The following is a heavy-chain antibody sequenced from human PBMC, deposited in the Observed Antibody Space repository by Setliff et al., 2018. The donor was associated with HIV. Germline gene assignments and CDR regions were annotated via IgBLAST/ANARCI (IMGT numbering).Heavy chain of an antibody. J-gene: IGHJ4*02. CDR1: GASISSSSYF. Sequence: SETLSLTCTVSGASISSSSYFWGWIRQPPGKGLEWIGSIYYSGSTYYNPSLKSRVTISVDTSKNQFSLQLSSVNAADTAVYYCARHYNVNYYVRKDFDYWGQGTLVTVSS. CDR3: ARHYNVNYYVRKDFDY. D-gene: IGHD1-26*01. V-gene: IGHV4-39*01. CDR2: IYYSGST.